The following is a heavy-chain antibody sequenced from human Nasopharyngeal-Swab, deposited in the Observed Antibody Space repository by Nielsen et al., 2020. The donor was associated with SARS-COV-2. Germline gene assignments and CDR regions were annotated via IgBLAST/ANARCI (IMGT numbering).Heavy chain of an antibody. CDR2: ISYDGSNK. Sequence: GESLKISCAASGFTFSSYAMHWVRQAPGKGLERVAVISYDGSNKYYADSVKGRFTISRDNSKNTLYLQMNSLRAEDTAVYYCARKADWSLYYYYMDVWGKGTTVTVSS. CDR1: GFTFSSYA. V-gene: IGHV3-30-3*01. J-gene: IGHJ6*03. CDR3: ARKADWSLYYYYMDV. D-gene: IGHD3-9*01.